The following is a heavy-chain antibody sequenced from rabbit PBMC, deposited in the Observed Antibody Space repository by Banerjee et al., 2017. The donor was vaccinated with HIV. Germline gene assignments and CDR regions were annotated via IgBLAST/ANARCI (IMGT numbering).Heavy chain of an antibody. CDR3: ARDLAGVIGWNFGL. D-gene: IGHD4-1*01. V-gene: IGHV1S45*01. CDR2: IYTSSGST. J-gene: IGHJ3*01. Sequence: QEQLEESGGDLVKPEGSLTLSCTASGFDFSSYGISWVRQAPGKGLEWIACIYTSSGSTWYASWAKGRLTISKTSWTTVTLQMTSLTAADTATYFCARDLAGVIGWNFGLWGQGTLVTVS. CDR1: GFDFSSYG.